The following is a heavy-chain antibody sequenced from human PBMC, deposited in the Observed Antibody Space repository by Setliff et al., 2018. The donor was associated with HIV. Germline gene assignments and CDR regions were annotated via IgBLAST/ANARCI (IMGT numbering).Heavy chain of an antibody. Sequence: ASVKVSCKASGYTFTGYYMHWVRQAPGQGLEWMGRINPNSGGTNYAQKFQGRVTMTRDTSISTAYMELSRLRSDDTAVYYCAGEGSGWYKYYYYYMDVWGKGTTVTVSS. D-gene: IGHD6-19*01. CDR3: AGEGSGWYKYYYYYMDV. J-gene: IGHJ6*03. CDR2: INPNSGGT. V-gene: IGHV1-2*06. CDR1: GYTFTGYY.